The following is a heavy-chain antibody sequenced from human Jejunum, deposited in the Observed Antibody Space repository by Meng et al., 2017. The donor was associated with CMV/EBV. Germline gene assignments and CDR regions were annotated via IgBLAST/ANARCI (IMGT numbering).Heavy chain of an antibody. CDR2: IKQDGSEK. CDR1: GFTLSSYW. D-gene: IGHD5-18*01. V-gene: IGHV3-7*01. J-gene: IGHJ4*02. Sequence: RLSCAASGFTLSSYWMSWVRQAQGKGLEWVANIKQDGSEKYYVDSVRGRFTISRDNAKNSLYLQMNSLRAEDTAVYYCARDTAGDYWGQGTLVTVSS. CDR3: ARDTAGDY.